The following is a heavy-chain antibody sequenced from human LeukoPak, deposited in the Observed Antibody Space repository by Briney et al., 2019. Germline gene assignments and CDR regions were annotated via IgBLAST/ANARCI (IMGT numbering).Heavy chain of an antibody. CDR3: CGSGWFAGPFGY. Sequence: SETLSLTCTVSGGSISSGDYYWSWIRQPPGKGLEWIGYIYYSGSTYYNPSLKSRVTISVDTSKNQFSLKLSSVTAADTAVYYCCGSGWFAGPFGYWGQGALVTVSS. J-gene: IGHJ4*02. CDR1: GGSISSGDYY. V-gene: IGHV4-30-4*08. CDR2: IYYSGST. D-gene: IGHD6-19*01.